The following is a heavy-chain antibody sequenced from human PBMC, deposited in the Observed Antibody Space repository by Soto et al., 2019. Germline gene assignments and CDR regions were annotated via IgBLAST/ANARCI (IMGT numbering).Heavy chain of an antibody. CDR2: IIGIGGDT. J-gene: IGHJ4*02. Sequence: GGSLRLSCAASGFSFPSYTMSWVRQAPGKGLEWVSVIIGIGGDTYYSDSVKGRFTISRDNSKNTLYLQMNSLRAEDTAVYYCAKDLWFGASSALDSWGQGTLVTVSS. V-gene: IGHV3-23*01. CDR1: GFSFPSYT. D-gene: IGHD6-6*01. CDR3: AKDLWFGASSALDS.